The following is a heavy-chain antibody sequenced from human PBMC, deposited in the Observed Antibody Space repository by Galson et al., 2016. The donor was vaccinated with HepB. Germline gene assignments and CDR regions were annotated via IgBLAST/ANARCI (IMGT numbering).Heavy chain of an antibody. CDR1: GGSISSGGYY. V-gene: IGHV4-39*07. CDR2: INHRGST. J-gene: IGHJ2*01. CDR3: TRETRWYFDL. Sequence: ETLSLTCTVSGGSISSGGYYWSWIRQPPGKGLEWIGEINHRGSTNYNPSLTSRVTISDDTSKKQFSLNMSSVTAADTAVYYCTRETRWYFDLWGRGTLLTVSS.